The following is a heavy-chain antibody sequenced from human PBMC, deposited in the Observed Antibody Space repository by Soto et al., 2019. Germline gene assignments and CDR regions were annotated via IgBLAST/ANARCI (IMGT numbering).Heavy chain of an antibody. Sequence: QVQLVESGGGVVQPGRSLRLSCAASGFTFSSYGMHWVRQAPGKGLEWVAVISYDGSNKYYADSVKGRFAISRDNSKNTLYLQMNSLRAEDTAVYYCAKGRRITMVRGALDYWGQGTLVTVSS. J-gene: IGHJ4*02. CDR1: GFTFSSYG. D-gene: IGHD3-10*01. V-gene: IGHV3-30*18. CDR2: ISYDGSNK. CDR3: AKGRRITMVRGALDY.